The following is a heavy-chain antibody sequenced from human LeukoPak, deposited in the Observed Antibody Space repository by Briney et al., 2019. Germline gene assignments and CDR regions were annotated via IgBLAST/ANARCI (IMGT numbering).Heavy chain of an antibody. Sequence: SETLSLTCAVYGGSFSGYYWSWIRQPAGKGLEWIGRIYTSGSTNYNPSLKSRVTMSVDTSKNQFSLKLSSVTAADTAVYYCARERRARWLQFDAFDIWGQGTMVIVSS. CDR1: GGSFSGYY. D-gene: IGHD5-24*01. J-gene: IGHJ3*02. CDR3: ARERRARWLQFDAFDI. CDR2: IYTSGST. V-gene: IGHV4-4*07.